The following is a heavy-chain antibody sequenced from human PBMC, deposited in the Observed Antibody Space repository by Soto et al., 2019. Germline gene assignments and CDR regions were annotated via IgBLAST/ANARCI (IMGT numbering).Heavy chain of an antibody. V-gene: IGHV3-74*01. CDR2: INSDGSST. CDR1: GFTFSSYW. D-gene: IGHD1-26*01. Sequence: EVQLVESGGGLVQPGGSLRLSCAASGFTFSSYWMHWVRQAPGKGLVWVSRINSDGSSTSYADSVKGRFTISRDNAKNTMHLQMNSLRAEDTAVYYCARDFRNPPVGRHAYYYYYYMDVWGKGTTVTVSS. J-gene: IGHJ6*03. CDR3: ARDFRNPPVGRHAYYYYYYMDV.